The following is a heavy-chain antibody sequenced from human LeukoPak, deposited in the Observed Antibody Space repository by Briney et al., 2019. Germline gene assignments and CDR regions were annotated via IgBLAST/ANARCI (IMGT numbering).Heavy chain of an antibody. CDR3: ARATHRVVADYFDY. CDR2: IKQDGSEK. V-gene: IGHV3-7*01. CDR1: GFTFSSYW. Sequence: PGGSLTLSCAASGFTFSSYWMSWVRQAPGKGLEWVANIKQDGSEKYYVDSVKGRFTISRDNAKNSLYLQLNSLRAEDTAVYYCARATHRVVADYFDYWGQGTLVTVSS. D-gene: IGHD2-21*01. J-gene: IGHJ4*02.